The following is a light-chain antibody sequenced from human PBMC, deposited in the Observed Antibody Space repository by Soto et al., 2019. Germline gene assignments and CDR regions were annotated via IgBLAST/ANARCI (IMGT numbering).Light chain of an antibody. CDR3: HQYNNWPPEVT. CDR2: DAS. CDR1: QSISSN. J-gene: IGKJ4*01. Sequence: EIVMTQSPATLSASPGERATLSCRASQSISSNLAWYQQKPGQAPRLLIYDASNRATGIPARFRGSGSGTDFTLTISSLQSEDFAVYYCHQYNNWPPEVTFGGGTKVDIK. V-gene: IGKV3-15*01.